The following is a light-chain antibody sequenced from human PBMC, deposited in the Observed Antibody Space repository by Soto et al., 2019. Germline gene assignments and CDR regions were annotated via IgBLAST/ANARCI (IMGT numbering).Light chain of an antibody. CDR2: DAS. CDR1: QDIRNY. Sequence: DIQMTQSPSSVSASVGDSGTITCQASQDIRNYLNWSQQKPGKAPKLMIYDASNLETGVASRFSGRRSVTDFAATISSVQPEGIATYYCQQYDHLSCTFGPGTQVDI. V-gene: IGKV1-33*01. CDR3: QQYDHLSCT. J-gene: IGKJ3*01.